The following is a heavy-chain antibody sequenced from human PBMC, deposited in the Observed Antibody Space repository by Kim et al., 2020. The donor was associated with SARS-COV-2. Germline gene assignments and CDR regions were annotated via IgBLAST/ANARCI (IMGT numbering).Heavy chain of an antibody. CDR2: ISWNSGSI. CDR3: AKEGQLAYYYYYGMDV. J-gene: IGHJ6*01. V-gene: IGHV3-9*01. Sequence: GGSLRLSCAASGFTFDDYAMHWVRQAPGKGLEWVSGISWNSGSIGYADSVKGRFTISRDNAKNSLYLQMNSLRAEDTALYYCAKEGQLAYYYYYGMDVWG. D-gene: IGHD6-13*01. CDR1: GFTFDDYA.